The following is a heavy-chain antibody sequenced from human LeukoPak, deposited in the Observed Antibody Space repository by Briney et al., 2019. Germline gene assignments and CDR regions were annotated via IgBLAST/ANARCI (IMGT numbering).Heavy chain of an antibody. CDR3: VKADYYDTSNYYYRYFQY. CDR2: ISYDGSNK. D-gene: IGHD3-22*01. CDR1: GLTFSSSA. Sequence: PGGSLRLPCAASGLTFSSSAMHWVRQVPGKGLEWVAVISYDGSNKYYADSVKGRFTISRDNSKNTLYLQMNSLRAEDTAVYYCVKADYYDTSNYYYRYFQYWGQGTLVTVSS. V-gene: IGHV3-30-3*01. J-gene: IGHJ1*01.